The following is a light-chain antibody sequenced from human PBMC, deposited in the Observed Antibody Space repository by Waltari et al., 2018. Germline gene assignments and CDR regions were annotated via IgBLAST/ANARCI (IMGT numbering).Light chain of an antibody. V-gene: IGKV1-5*03. CDR1: QSASKW. Sequence: DIHMTQSPSTLSASIGDRVTITCRASQSASKWLAWYQQKPGKAPKLLIDKTSTLNAEVPSRFSGSGSGTEFTLTICSRQPEDCATYYCQQYNLFPWTFGQGTKVEVK. CDR3: QQYNLFPWT. J-gene: IGKJ1*01. CDR2: KTS.